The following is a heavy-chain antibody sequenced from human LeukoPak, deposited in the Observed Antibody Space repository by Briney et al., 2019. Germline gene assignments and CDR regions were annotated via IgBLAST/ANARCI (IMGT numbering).Heavy chain of an antibody. J-gene: IGHJ6*03. D-gene: IGHD3-9*01. CDR3: ARHFEILTGYPYYYYMDV. Sequence: SETLSLTCTVSGGSISSYYWSWIRQPAGKGLEWIGRIYASGSTNYNPSLKSRVTMSVDTSKNQFSLKLSSVTAADTAVYYCARHFEILTGYPYYYYMDVWGKGTTVTISS. CDR2: IYASGST. V-gene: IGHV4-4*07. CDR1: GGSISSYY.